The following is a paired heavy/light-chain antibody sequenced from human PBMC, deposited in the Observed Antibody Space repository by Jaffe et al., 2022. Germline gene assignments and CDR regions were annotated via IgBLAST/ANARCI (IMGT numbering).Heavy chain of an antibody. D-gene: IGHD3-9*01. CDR3: ARGGGEDWLQNPYYYYYMDV. V-gene: IGHV1-69*02. CDR1: GGTFSSYT. Sequence: QVQLVQSGAEVKKPGSSVKVSCKASGGTFSSYTISWVRQAPGQGLEWMGRIIPILGIANYAQKFQGRVTITADKSTSTAYMELSSLRSEDTAVYYCARGGGEDWLQNPYYYYYMDVWGKGTTVTVSS. J-gene: IGHJ6*03. CDR2: IIPILGIA.
Light chain of an antibody. V-gene: IGLV3-21*02. CDR2: DDS. J-gene: IGLJ3*02. Sequence: SYVLTQPPSVSVAPGQTARITCGGNNIGSKSVHWYQQKPGQAPVLVVYDDSDRPSGIPERFSGSNSGNTATLTISRVEAGDEADYYCQVWDSSSDQVVFGGGTKLTVL. CDR3: QVWDSSSDQVV. CDR1: NIGSKS.